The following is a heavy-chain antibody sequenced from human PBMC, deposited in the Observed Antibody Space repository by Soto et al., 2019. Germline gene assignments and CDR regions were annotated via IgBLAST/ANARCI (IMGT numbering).Heavy chain of an antibody. V-gene: IGHV4-34*01. Sequence: PSETLSLTCAVYGGSLSGYYWSWIRQPPGKGLEWIGEINHSGSTNYNPSLKSRVTISVDTSKNQFSLKLSSVTAADTAVYYCARGRPFDIWGQGTMVTVSS. CDR2: INHSGST. CDR1: GGSLSGYY. CDR3: ARGRPFDI. J-gene: IGHJ3*02.